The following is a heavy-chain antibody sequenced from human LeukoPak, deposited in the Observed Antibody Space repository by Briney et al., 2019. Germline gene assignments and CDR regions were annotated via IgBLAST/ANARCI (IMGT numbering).Heavy chain of an antibody. Sequence: PAVGSLRLSGSASGFTFNSYNMSCVPHAPAKGQDLVSDISGSGGSTYYADSVKGRFTISRDNSKNTLYLQMNSLRAEDTAVYYCAKDRFSYSSGWFDYWGQGTLVTVSS. D-gene: IGHD6-19*01. V-gene: IGHV3-23*01. CDR3: AKDRFSYSSGWFDY. CDR2: ISGSGGST. CDR1: GFTFNSYN. J-gene: IGHJ4*02.